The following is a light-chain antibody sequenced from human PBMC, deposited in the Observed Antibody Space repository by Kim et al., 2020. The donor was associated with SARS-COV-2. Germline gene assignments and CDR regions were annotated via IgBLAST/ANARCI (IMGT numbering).Light chain of an antibody. CDR3: QAWDSSTANVV. CDR2: QDS. V-gene: IGLV3-1*01. CDR1: KLGDKY. Sequence: PGQTASINCPGDKLGDKYACWYQQKPGQSPVLVIYQDSKRPSGIPERFSGSNSGNTATLTISGTQAMDEADYYCQAWDSSTANVVFGGGTQLTVL. J-gene: IGLJ2*01.